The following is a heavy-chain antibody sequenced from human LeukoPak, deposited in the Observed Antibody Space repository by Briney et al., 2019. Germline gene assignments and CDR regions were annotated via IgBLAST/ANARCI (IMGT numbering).Heavy chain of an antibody. CDR3: ARGDYYCDSSGYPGH. D-gene: IGHD3-22*01. CDR1: GFTFSSYG. V-gene: IGHV3-33*01. J-gene: IGHJ4*02. Sequence: GGSLRLSCAASGFTFSSYGMHWVRQAPGKGLEWVAVIWYDGNTKYYADSVKGRFTISRDNSKNTLYLQMNSLRAEDTAVYYCARGDYYCDSSGYPGHWGQGTLVTVSS. CDR2: IWYDGNTK.